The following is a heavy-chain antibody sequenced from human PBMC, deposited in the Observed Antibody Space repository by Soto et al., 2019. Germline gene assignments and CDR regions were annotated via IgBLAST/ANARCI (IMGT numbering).Heavy chain of an antibody. CDR3: SRGDYGTCGYPFPYFDY. CDR1: GYSFTGYY. V-gene: IGHV1-2*02. J-gene: IGHJ4*02. CDR2: INPDSGAT. Sequence: HEHRVQSGAEVKRPGASLKVSCKASGYSFTGYYIHWVRQAPGQGLEWMGWINPDSGATNYAQNFQGRVTLTSDTSISTASMDLNSLTSDDTAVYYCSRGDYGTCGYPFPYFDYWGQGTLVIVSS. D-gene: IGHD1-7*01.